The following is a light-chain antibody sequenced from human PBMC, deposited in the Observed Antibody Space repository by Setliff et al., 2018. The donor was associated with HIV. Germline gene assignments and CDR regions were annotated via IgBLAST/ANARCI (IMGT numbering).Light chain of an antibody. CDR3: SSYAITNTLP. V-gene: IGLV2-14*03. Sequence: ALAQPASMSGSPGQSITISCTGTSSDVGGYSLVSWYQQHPGKAPKLIIYEVTNRASGVSNRFSGSKSGNTASLTISGLQAEDEADYYCSSYAITNTLPFGTGTKVTVL. CDR2: EVT. CDR1: SSDVGGYSL. J-gene: IGLJ1*01.